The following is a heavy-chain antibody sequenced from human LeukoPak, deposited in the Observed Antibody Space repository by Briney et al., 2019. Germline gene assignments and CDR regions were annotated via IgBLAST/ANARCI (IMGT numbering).Heavy chain of an antibody. CDR2: ISAYNGNT. V-gene: IGHV1-18*01. J-gene: IGHJ4*02. Sequence: ASVKVSCKASGYTFTSYGISWVRQAPGQGLEWMGWISAYNGNTNYAQKLQGRVTMTTDTSTSTAYMELRSLRSDDTAVYYCARRSTSCYWGYSSSCHTTYYFDYWGQGTLVTVSS. CDR3: ARRSTSCYWGYSSSCHTTYYFDY. CDR1: GYTFTSYG. D-gene: IGHD2-2*01.